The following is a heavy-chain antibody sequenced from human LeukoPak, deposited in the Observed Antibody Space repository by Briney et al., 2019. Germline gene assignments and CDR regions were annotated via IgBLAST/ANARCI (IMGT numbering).Heavy chain of an antibody. D-gene: IGHD2-2*01. J-gene: IGHJ4*02. CDR3: ARGPVVVPAAFMTLDY. CDR2: IYYSGST. CDR1: GGSISSGDYY. V-gene: IGHV4-30-4*08. Sequence: PSETLSLTCTVSGGSISSGDYYWSWIRQPPGKGLEWIGYIYYSGSTYYNPPLKSRVTISVDTSKNQFSLKLSSVTAADTAVYYCARGPVVVPAAFMTLDYWGQGTLVTVSS.